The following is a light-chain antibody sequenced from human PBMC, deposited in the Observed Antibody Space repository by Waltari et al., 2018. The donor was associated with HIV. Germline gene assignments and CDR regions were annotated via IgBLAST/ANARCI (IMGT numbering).Light chain of an antibody. Sequence: QSALTQPASVSGSPGQSITISCTGITSDIGDYNYVYWYQQHSDKAPKLIIYGVTQRPSGVSSRFSGSKSGNTASLTISGLQAEDEADYYCSSYTGITTLLYVFGSGTKVTVL. CDR1: TSDIGDYNY. V-gene: IGLV2-14*01. CDR3: SSYTGITTLLYV. J-gene: IGLJ1*01. CDR2: GVT.